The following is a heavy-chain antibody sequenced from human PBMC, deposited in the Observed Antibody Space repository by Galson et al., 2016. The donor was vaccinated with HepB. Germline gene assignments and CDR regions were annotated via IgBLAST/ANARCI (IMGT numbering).Heavy chain of an antibody. CDR2: VNYSGST. V-gene: IGHV4-34*01. CDR3: ARSRRPIFGVADDAFDV. D-gene: IGHD3-3*01. CDR1: GDSFSSYY. Sequence: SETLSLTCSVYGDSFSSYYWTWIRQPPGKGLEWIGEVNYSGSTNYKPSLKSRVTIAIDTSKNQFSLRLTSVTAADTAVYYCARSRRPIFGVADDAFDVWGHGTMGTVSS. J-gene: IGHJ3*01.